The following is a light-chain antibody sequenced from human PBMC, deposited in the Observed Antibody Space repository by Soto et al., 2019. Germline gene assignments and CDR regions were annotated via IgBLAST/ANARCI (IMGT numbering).Light chain of an antibody. CDR1: SSDVGSHNY. J-gene: IGLJ2*01. V-gene: IGLV2-14*01. Sequence: QSALTQPASVSGSPGQSITISCTGTSSDVGSHNYVSWYQQHPGKAPKLIIFEVNSRPSGVSNRFSGSKSGSAASLTISGLQAEDEADYYCSSYSSNTAVVFGGGTKVTV. CDR3: SSYSSNTAVV. CDR2: EVN.